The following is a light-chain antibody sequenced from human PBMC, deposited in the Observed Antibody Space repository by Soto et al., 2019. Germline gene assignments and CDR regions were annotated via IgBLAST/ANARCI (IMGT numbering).Light chain of an antibody. CDR1: QSVSRY. Sequence: EIVFTQSPATLSLSPGERATLSCRASQSVSRYLAWYQQKPGQAPRLLIYDASNRATGIPARFSGSGSGTDFTLTISSLEPEDFAVYYCQQRSTWPPFTFGPGTKVDIK. J-gene: IGKJ3*01. CDR2: DAS. CDR3: QQRSTWPPFT. V-gene: IGKV3-11*01.